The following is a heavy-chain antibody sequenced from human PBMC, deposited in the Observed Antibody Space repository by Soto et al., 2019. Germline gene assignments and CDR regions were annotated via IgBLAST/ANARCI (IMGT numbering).Heavy chain of an antibody. CDR1: RPTPRRYP. V-gene: IGHV3-23*01. CDR2: ISASGGST. J-gene: IGHJ4*02. Sequence: RVFCSAARPTPRRYPVSRLRQAPGKGLEWGSAISASGGSTYYADSVKGRFTISRDNAKNTLYLQVNSLRAEDTAVYYCVKKYYDIGSDYPNFFDDWAQGT. CDR3: VKKYYDIGSDYPNFFDD. D-gene: IGHD3-3*01.